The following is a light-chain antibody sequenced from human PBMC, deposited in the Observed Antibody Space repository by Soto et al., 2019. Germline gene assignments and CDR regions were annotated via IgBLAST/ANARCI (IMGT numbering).Light chain of an antibody. V-gene: IGKV1-5*03. CDR3: HHFLCYPLT. CDR2: EAS. J-gene: IGKJ4*01. Sequence: DIQMTQSPSTLSASVGDRVTITCRASQRISSWLAWYQQKPGKAHKLLIYEASILQSGVPSRFSGSGSGTEYTRTSSRLHPEDFATYYCHHFLCYPLTCGGGTKVDI. CDR1: QRISSW.